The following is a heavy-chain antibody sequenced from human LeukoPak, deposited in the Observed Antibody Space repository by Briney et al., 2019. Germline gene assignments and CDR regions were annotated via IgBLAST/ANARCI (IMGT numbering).Heavy chain of an antibody. CDR1: GFTFSSYS. J-gene: IGHJ4*02. CDR2: ISSSSSTI. Sequence: GGSLRLSCAASGFTFSSYSMNWVRQAPGKGLEWVSYISSSSSTIYYADSVKGRFNISRDNAKNSLYLQMNSLRAEDTAVYYCARDYASYYYGSGSFDYWGQGTLVTVSS. D-gene: IGHD3-10*01. CDR3: ARDYASYYYGSGSFDY. V-gene: IGHV3-48*01.